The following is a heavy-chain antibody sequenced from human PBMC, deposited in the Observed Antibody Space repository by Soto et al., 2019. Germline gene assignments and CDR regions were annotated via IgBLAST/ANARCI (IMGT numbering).Heavy chain of an antibody. CDR3: ARDRGYDAHDYYYNAMDV. Sequence: EVQLVESGGGLVKPGGSLRLSCVASGFTFRTYTMNWVRQAPGKGLEWVSGIRGFSPYTFYAESVKGRFTISRANAKNSLYLQMNSLGVEDTAVYYCARDRGYDAHDYYYNAMDVWGQGTTVTVSS. V-gene: IGHV3-21*01. CDR2: IRGFSPYT. D-gene: IGHD2-15*01. CDR1: GFTFRTYT. J-gene: IGHJ6*02.